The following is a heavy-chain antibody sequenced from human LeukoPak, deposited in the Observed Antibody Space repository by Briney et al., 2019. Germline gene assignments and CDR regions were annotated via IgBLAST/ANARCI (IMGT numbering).Heavy chain of an antibody. D-gene: IGHD3-22*01. CDR2: IYYSGST. V-gene: IGHV4-39*07. J-gene: IGHJ3*02. CDR3: ARDHTQTTICYDSSGNHDAFDI. CDR1: GGSISSSSYY. Sequence: PSETLSLTCTVSGGSISSSSYYWGWIRQPPAQGLEWIGSIYYSGSTYYNPSLKSRVTISVDTSKNQFSLKLSSVTAADTAVYYCARDHTQTTICYDSSGNHDAFDIWGQGTMVTVSS.